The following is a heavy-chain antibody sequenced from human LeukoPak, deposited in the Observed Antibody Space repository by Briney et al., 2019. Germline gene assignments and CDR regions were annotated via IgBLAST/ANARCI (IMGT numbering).Heavy chain of an antibody. CDR1: GGSIINISHY. CDR3: ARHTSSYYFYMDV. CDR2: IYYSGST. V-gene: IGHV4-39*01. Sequence: TSETLSLTXTVSGGSIINISHYWGGIRQPPGKGLEWIGSIYYSGSTYYNPSLKSRVSISVDTSKNQFSLKLSSLTAADTAVFYCARHTSSYYFYMDVWGKGTTVTVSS. D-gene: IGHD6-6*01. J-gene: IGHJ6*03.